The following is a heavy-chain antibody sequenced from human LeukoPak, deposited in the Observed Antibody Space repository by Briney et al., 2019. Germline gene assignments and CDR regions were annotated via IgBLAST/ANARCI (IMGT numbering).Heavy chain of an antibody. D-gene: IGHD3-10*01. Sequence: GASVKVSCKASGYTFTSYAMNWVRQAPGQGLEWMGWINTNAGNPTYAQGSTGRFVFSLDTSVSTAYLQISSLKAEDTAVYYCARDADEYAYYYGSGSYGDLYGMDVWGQGTTVTVSS. CDR2: INTNAGNP. V-gene: IGHV7-4-1*02. J-gene: IGHJ6*02. CDR3: ARDADEYAYYYGSGSYGDLYGMDV. CDR1: GYTFTSYA.